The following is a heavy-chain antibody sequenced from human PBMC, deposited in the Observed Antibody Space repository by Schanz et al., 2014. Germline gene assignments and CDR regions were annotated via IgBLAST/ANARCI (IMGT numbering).Heavy chain of an antibody. CDR1: GYTFSSYG. V-gene: IGHV1-18*01. CDR2: ISAYNGNT. CDR3: ARGGYSSGWYDRDIAHFDY. J-gene: IGHJ4*02. Sequence: QVQLVQSGAEVKKPGASVKVSCKTSGYTFSSYGITWVRQAPGQGLEWMGWISAYNGNTNYAQKLQGRVTMTTDTSANTAYMELRSLRSDDTAVYYCARGGYSSGWYDRDIAHFDYWGQGTLVTVSS. D-gene: IGHD6-19*01.